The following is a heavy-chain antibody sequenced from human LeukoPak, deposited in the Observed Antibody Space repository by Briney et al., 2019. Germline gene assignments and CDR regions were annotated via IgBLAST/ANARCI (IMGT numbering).Heavy chain of an antibody. Sequence: GGSLRLSCAASGFTFSSYGMSWVRQAPGKGLEWVSAISGSGGSTYYADSVKVRFTISRDNSKNTLYLQMNSLRAEDTAVYYCAKGPTRIAVAGTHWYFDLWGRGTLVTVSS. D-gene: IGHD6-19*01. CDR1: GFTFSSYG. J-gene: IGHJ2*01. CDR3: AKGPTRIAVAGTHWYFDL. CDR2: ISGSGGST. V-gene: IGHV3-23*01.